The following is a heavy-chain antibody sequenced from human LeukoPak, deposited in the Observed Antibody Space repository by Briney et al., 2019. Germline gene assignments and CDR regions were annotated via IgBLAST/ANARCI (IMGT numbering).Heavy chain of an antibody. CDR1: GFTFDDYA. CDR2: ISWNSGSI. D-gene: IGHD3-10*01. Sequence: GGSLRLSCAASGFTFDDYAMHWVRQAPGKGLEWVSGISWNSGSIGYADSVKGRFTISRDNAKNSLYLQMNSLRAEDTALYYCAKDSYGSGSYPYFDYWGQGTLVTVSS. J-gene: IGHJ4*02. V-gene: IGHV3-9*01. CDR3: AKDSYGSGSYPYFDY.